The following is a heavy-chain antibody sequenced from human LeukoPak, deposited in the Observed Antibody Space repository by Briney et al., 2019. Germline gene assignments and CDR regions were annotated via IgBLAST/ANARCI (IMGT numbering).Heavy chain of an antibody. CDR3: SGGHGAYKYAFVP. J-gene: IGHJ5*02. CDR2: RTFDGGDT. Sequence: GGSLSLSCALSGFTFSSYAMSWVPHAPGKGVECVSSRTFDGGDTYYAQSVKGRFITSRDNSNNTLYLQMNTLRVEDTAIYYCSGGHGAYKYAFVPWGQGALVTVSS. D-gene: IGHD4-17*01. V-gene: IGHV3-23*01. CDR1: GFTFSSYA.